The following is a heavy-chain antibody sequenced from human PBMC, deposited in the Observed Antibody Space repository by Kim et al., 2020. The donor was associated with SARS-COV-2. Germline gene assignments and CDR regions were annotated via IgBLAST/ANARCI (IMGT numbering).Heavy chain of an antibody. J-gene: IGHJ4*02. D-gene: IGHD1-1*01. Sequence: DYEVTVKSRITINPDTSKSQFTVQLNAVTPEDTAVYYCARDGAVGTQFDYWGQGTLVTVSS. V-gene: IGHV6-1*01. CDR3: ARDGAVGTQFDY.